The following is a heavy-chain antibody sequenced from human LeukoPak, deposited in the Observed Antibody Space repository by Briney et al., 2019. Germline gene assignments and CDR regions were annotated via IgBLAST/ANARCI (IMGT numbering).Heavy chain of an antibody. Sequence: PSETLCLTCAVYGGSFSGYYWSWIRQPPGKGLEWIGEINHSGSSNYNPSLKSRVTISVDTSKNQFSLKLSSVTAADTAVYYCASTFIAAATPPLFDPWGQGTLVTVSS. CDR3: ASTFIAAATPPLFDP. CDR1: GGSFSGYY. V-gene: IGHV4-34*01. J-gene: IGHJ5*02. CDR2: INHSGSS. D-gene: IGHD6-13*01.